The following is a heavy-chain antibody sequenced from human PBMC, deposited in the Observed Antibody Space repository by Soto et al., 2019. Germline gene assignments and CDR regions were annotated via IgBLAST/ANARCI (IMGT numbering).Heavy chain of an antibody. J-gene: IGHJ5*02. Sequence: PGEALKISCKGSGYSFTSYWISWVRQMPGKGLEWMGRIDPSDSYTNYSPSFQGHVTISADKSISTAYLQWSSLKASDTAMYYCARNYQKYNWFDPWGQGTLVTVS. CDR1: GYSFTSYW. CDR2: IDPSDSYT. D-gene: IGHD1-7*01. V-gene: IGHV5-10-1*01. CDR3: ARNYQKYNWFDP.